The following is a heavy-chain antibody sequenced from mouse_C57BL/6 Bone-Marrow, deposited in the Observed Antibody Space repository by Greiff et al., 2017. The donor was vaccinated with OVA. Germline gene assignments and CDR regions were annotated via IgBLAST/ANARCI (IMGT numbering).Heavy chain of an antibody. CDR3: ARKDLPQGSWFAY. CDR2: INLSSGYT. Sequence: VQLQQSGAELAKPGASVKLSCKASGYTFTSYWMHWVKQRPGQGLEWIGYINLSSGYTKYNQKFKDKATLTADKSSSTAYMQLSSLTYEDSAVYYCARKDLPQGSWFAYWGQGTLVTVSA. J-gene: IGHJ3*01. D-gene: IGHD2-1*01. V-gene: IGHV1-7*01. CDR1: GYTFTSYW.